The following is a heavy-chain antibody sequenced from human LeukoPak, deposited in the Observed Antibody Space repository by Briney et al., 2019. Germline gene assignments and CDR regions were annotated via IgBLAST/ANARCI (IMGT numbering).Heavy chain of an antibody. CDR1: GFTFSSYE. D-gene: IGHD1-1*01. CDR2: ISSSGSTI. Sequence: GGSLRLSCAASGFTFSSYEMNWVRQAPGKGLEWVSYISSSGSTIYYADSVKGRFTISRDNAKNSLYLQMNSLRAEDTAVYYCARDQLEPYFSNWYTGTTPLDYWGQGTLVTVSS. CDR3: ARDQLEPYFSNWYTGTTPLDY. V-gene: IGHV3-48*03. J-gene: IGHJ4*02.